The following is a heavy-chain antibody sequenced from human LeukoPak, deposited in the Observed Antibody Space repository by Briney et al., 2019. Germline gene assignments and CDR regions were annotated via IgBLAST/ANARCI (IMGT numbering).Heavy chain of an antibody. CDR1: GGSISSYY. CDR3: ARLYYDFWSGYPYYFDY. CDR2: IYYSGST. Sequence: PSETLSLTCTVSGGSISSYYWSWIRQPPGKGLEWIGYIYYSGSTNYNPSLKSRVTISVDTSKNQFSLKLSSVTAADTAVYYCARLYYDFWSGYPYYFDYWGQGTLVTVSS. D-gene: IGHD3-3*01. V-gene: IGHV4-59*01. J-gene: IGHJ4*02.